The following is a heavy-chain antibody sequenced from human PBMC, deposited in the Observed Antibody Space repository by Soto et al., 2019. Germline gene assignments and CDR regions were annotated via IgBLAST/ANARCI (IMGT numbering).Heavy chain of an antibody. V-gene: IGHV4-39*01. J-gene: IGHJ6*02. Sequence: QLQLQESGPGLVKPSETLSLTCTVSGGSISSSSYYWGWIRQPPGKGLEWIGSIYYSGSTYYNPSLKSRVTISVDTSKNQFSLKLSSVTDADTAVYYCARHCYGDYRYYYGMDVWGQGTTVTGSS. CDR1: GGSISSSSYY. CDR2: IYYSGST. CDR3: ARHCYGDYRYYYGMDV. D-gene: IGHD4-17*01.